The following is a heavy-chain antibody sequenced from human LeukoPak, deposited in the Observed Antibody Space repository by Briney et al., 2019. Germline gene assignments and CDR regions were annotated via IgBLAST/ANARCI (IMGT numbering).Heavy chain of an antibody. CDR2: IYSGGST. CDR3: ARGLDTAMVNVY. V-gene: IGHV3-53*01. J-gene: IGHJ4*02. CDR1: GFTVSSNY. D-gene: IGHD5-18*01. Sequence: PGGSLRLSCAASGFTVSSNYMSWVRQAPGKGLEWVSVIYSGGSTYYADSVKGRFTISRDNSKNALYLQMNSLRAEDTAVYYCARGLDTAMVNVYWGQGTLVTVSS.